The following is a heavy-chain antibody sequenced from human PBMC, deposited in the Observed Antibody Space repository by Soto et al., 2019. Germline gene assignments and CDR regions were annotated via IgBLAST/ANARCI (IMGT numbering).Heavy chain of an antibody. CDR2: ISAYNGKT. CDR1: GYTFSSYS. J-gene: IGHJ4*02. D-gene: IGHD2-2*01. Sequence: QVQLVQSGGEVKKPGASVKVSCKASGYTFSSYSISWVRQAPGQGLEWIGRISAYNGKTNYAQRIQGRVTMTTDTSTSTAYMELRSMRPGGTAVYDCARDMTAADHIVVVAGALDYWGQGTLVTVSS. CDR3: ARDMTAADHIVVVAGALDY. V-gene: IGHV1-18*04.